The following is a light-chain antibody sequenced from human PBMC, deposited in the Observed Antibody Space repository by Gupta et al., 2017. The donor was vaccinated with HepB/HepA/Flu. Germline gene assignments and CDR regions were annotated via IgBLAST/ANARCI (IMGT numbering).Light chain of an antibody. Sequence: SPGGTVTLTCGLSSGSVSTSYYPSWYQQTPGQPPRTLIYSTNTRSSGVPDRFSGSILGNKAALTITGAQADDESDYYCALYMGSGIWVFGGGTKLTVL. CDR1: SGSVSTSYY. CDR3: ALYMGSGIWV. CDR2: STN. J-gene: IGLJ3*02. V-gene: IGLV8-61*01.